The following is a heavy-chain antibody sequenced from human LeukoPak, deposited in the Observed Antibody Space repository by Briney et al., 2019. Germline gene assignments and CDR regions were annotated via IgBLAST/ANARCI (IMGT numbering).Heavy chain of an antibody. J-gene: IGHJ4*02. Sequence: SETLSLTCTVSSDSISSGDYYWSWIRQPAGKGLEFIGYINKKGGTFYNPPLKSRVSISVDTSKNQFSLKLTSVTAADTAVYFCAREHKSYGDYPYYFDSWGQGTLVTVSS. CDR1: SDSISSGDYY. D-gene: IGHD4-17*01. CDR3: AREHKSYGDYPYYFDS. CDR2: INKKGGT. V-gene: IGHV4-30-4*01.